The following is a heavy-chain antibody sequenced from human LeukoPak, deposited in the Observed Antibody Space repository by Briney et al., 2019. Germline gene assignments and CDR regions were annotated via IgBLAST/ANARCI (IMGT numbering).Heavy chain of an antibody. CDR1: GYTFTGYY. V-gene: IGHV1-2*06. J-gene: IGHJ4*02. CDR3: ARVIGLSRIVGAPSPPGY. D-gene: IGHD1-26*01. Sequence: VSVKVSCKASGYTFTGYYMHWVRQAPGQGLEWMGRINPNSGGTNYAQKFQGRGTMTRDTSISTAYMELSRLRSDDTAVYYCARVIGLSRIVGAPSPPGYWGQGTLVTVSS. CDR2: INPNSGGT.